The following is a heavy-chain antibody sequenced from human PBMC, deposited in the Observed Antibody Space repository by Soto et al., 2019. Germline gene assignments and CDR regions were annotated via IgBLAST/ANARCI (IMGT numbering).Heavy chain of an antibody. V-gene: IGHV1-58*01. Sequence: SVKVSFNASGFTFASSAVQLVRHSRGQRLEWIGWIVVGSGDTNYAQKFQERVTITRDMSTSTAYMELSSLRSEDTPVYYCAADRECSSTRCYPYNFDYWGQGTLVTVSS. J-gene: IGHJ4*02. CDR3: AADRECSSTRCYPYNFDY. D-gene: IGHD2-2*01. CDR1: GFTFASSA. CDR2: IVVGSGDT.